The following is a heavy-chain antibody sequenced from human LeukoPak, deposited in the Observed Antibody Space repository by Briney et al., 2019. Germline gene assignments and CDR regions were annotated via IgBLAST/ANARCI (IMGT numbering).Heavy chain of an antibody. J-gene: IGHJ3*02. CDR3: AKESSSDAFDI. Sequence: GGSLRLSRAASGFTFSSYAMSWVREAPGPGLEWVSAISGSGDSTYYADSVKGRFTISRDNSKNTLYLQMNSLRAEDTAVYYCAKESSSDAFDIWGQGTMVTVSS. CDR1: GFTFSSYA. D-gene: IGHD6-6*01. CDR2: ISGSGDST. V-gene: IGHV3-23*01.